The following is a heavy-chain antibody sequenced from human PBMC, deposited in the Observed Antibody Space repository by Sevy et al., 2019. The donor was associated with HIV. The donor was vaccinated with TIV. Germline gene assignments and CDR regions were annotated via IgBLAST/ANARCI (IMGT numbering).Heavy chain of an antibody. CDR1: GGSVSSGSYF. D-gene: IGHD2-2*01. CDR3: ASEYAEMHKYGMDV. CDR2: IYYSGST. J-gene: IGHJ6*02. V-gene: IGHV4-61*01. Sequence: SETLSLTCTVSGGSVSSGSYFWSWIRQPPGKGLEWIAYIYYSGSTNYNPSLRSRVTISVDTSKNQFSLKLSAVTAADTAVYYCASEYAEMHKYGMDVWGQGTTVTVSS.